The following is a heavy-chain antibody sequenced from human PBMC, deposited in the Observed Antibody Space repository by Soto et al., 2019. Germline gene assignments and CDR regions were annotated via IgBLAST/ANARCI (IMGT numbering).Heavy chain of an antibody. J-gene: IGHJ6*02. Sequence: ASVKVSCKASGFTFTSSAVQWVRQARGQRLEWIGWIVVGSGNTNYAQKFQERVTITRDMSTSTAYMELSSLRSEDTAVYYCAAGGRDCSGGSCYSSYYYGMDVWGQGTTVTVSS. CDR2: IVVGSGNT. CDR1: GFTFTSSA. D-gene: IGHD2-15*01. V-gene: IGHV1-58*01. CDR3: AAGGRDCSGGSCYSSYYYGMDV.